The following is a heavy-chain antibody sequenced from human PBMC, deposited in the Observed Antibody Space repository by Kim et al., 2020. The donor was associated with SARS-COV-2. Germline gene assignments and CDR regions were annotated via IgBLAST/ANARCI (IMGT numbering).Heavy chain of an antibody. Sequence: QKFQGRVTITRDTSASTAYMELSSLRSEDTAVYYCARDRAIVVVTANLDYWGQGTLVTVSS. J-gene: IGHJ4*02. V-gene: IGHV1-3*01. CDR3: ARDRAIVVVTANLDY. D-gene: IGHD2-21*02.